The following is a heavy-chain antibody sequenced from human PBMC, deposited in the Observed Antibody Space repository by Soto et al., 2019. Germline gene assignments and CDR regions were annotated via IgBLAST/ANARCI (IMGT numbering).Heavy chain of an antibody. CDR1: GFTFSSSI. Sequence: GGSLRLSCAASGFTFSSSIMSWVRQAPGKGLEWVSTFSGSSGNTYYADSVKGRFTISRDNSKNTLYLQMSSLRAEDTAVYYCAKRRHYSFDYWGPGTRVTVSS. D-gene: IGHD2-21*01. CDR3: AKRRHYSFDY. V-gene: IGHV3-23*01. J-gene: IGHJ4*01. CDR2: FSGSSGNT.